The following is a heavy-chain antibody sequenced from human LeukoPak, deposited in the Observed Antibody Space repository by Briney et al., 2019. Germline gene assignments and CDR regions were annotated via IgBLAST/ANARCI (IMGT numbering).Heavy chain of an antibody. CDR3: AREGRFQSFDY. CDR1: GFSVGSNY. V-gene: IGHV3-53*01. CDR2: IYTGGTT. Sequence: AGGSLRLSYAASGFSVGSNYMSWVRQAPGKGLEWVSVIYTGGTTHYAESVMGRFTISRDDSHNTVHLHMSGLRAEGTAVYYCAREGRFQSFDYWGQGTLVAVSS. J-gene: IGHJ4*02.